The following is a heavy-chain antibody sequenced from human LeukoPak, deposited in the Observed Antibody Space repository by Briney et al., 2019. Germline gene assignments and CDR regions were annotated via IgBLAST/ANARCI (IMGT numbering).Heavy chain of an antibody. CDR2: ISGSGGST. Sequence: GGSLGLSCAASGFTFSSYAMSWVRQAPGKGLEWVSAISGSGGSTYYADSVKGRFTISRDNSKNTLYLQMNSLRAEDSAVYYCAKGDIVVVPAAKEPDFDYWGQGTLVTVSS. CDR3: AKGDIVVVPAAKEPDFDY. V-gene: IGHV3-23*01. D-gene: IGHD2-2*01. J-gene: IGHJ4*02. CDR1: GFTFSSYA.